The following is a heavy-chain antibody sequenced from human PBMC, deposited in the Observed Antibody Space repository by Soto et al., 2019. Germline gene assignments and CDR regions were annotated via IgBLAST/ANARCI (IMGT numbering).Heavy chain of an antibody. D-gene: IGHD2-15*01. CDR2: IYPADSDT. CDR3: GKYLGYSSGRSCYSGYYNGMDV. V-gene: IGHV5-51*01. Sequence: GESLKISCKGSGYSFTTYWIGWVRQMPGKGLEWMGIIYPADSDTRYSPSFQGQVTISADKSISTAYLQWSSLKASDTAMYYCGKYLGYSSGRSCYSGYYNGMDVWGQGTTVTVSS. CDR1: GYSFTTYW. J-gene: IGHJ6*02.